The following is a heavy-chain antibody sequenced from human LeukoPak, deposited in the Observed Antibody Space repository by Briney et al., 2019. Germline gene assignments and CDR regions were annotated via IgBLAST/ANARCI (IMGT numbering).Heavy chain of an antibody. D-gene: IGHD6-13*01. V-gene: IGHV4-34*01. CDR1: GGSFSGYY. CDR2: INHSGST. Sequence: SETLSLTCAVYGGSFSGYYWSWIRQPPGKGLEWIGEINHSGSTNYNPSLKSRVTISVDTSKNQFSLKLSSVTAADTAVYYCARSPLPDSIAAAFSRFDPWGQGTLVTVSS. J-gene: IGHJ5*02. CDR3: ARSPLPDSIAAAFSRFDP.